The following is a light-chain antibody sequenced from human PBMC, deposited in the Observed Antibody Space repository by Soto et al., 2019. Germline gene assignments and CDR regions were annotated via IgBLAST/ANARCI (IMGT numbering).Light chain of an antibody. CDR2: AAS. V-gene: IGKV1-39*01. Sequence: DIQMTQSPSSLSASVGDRVTITCRASQSINTYLNWYQQKPGKAPKLLIYAASSLQSGVPSRFSGSGSGTDLTLTIGSLQPEDFATYYCQESYSHSRTFGPGXXVDI. CDR3: QESYSHSRT. J-gene: IGKJ3*01. CDR1: QSINTY.